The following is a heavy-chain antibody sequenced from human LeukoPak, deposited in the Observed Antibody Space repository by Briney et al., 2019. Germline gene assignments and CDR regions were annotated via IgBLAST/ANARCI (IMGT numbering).Heavy chain of an antibody. CDR2: ISSSGSTI. Sequence: GGSLRLSCAASGFTFSSYEMNWVRQAPGKGLEWVSYISSSGSTIYYADSVKGRFTISRDNAKNSLYLQMSSLRAEDTAVYYCARLRYYYGSGNHFDYWGQGTPVTVSS. D-gene: IGHD3-10*01. J-gene: IGHJ4*02. V-gene: IGHV3-48*03. CDR3: ARLRYYYGSGNHFDY. CDR1: GFTFSSYE.